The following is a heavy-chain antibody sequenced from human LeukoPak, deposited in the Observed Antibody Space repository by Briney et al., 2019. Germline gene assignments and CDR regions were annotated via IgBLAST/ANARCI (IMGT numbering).Heavy chain of an antibody. CDR1: RFTFSSYA. V-gene: IGHV3-23*01. CDR3: ARISTSSYSDY. J-gene: IGHJ4*02. CDR2: ISAVGAGT. D-gene: IGHD2/OR15-2a*01. Sequence: GGSLRLSRVLSRFTFSSYAMSWVRQPPGKGLEWVSSISAVGAGTYYGESVMGRFTISRDNSQNILYLQMSALRAEDTAVYYCARISTSSYSDYWGQGSLVTVSS.